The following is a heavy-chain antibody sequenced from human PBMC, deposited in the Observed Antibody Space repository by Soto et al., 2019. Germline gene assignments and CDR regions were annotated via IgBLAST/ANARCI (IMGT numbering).Heavy chain of an antibody. CDR3: ARTISSSWIDY. CDR1: GGSISSSSYY. V-gene: IGHV4-39*01. CDR2: IYYSGST. Sequence: QLQLQESGPGRVKPSETLSLTCTVSGGSISSSSYYWGWIRQPPGKGLEWIGSIYYSGSTYYNPSLKSRVTISVDTSKNQFSLKLSSVTAADTAVYYCARTISSSWIDYWGQGTLVTVSS. D-gene: IGHD6-13*01. J-gene: IGHJ4*02.